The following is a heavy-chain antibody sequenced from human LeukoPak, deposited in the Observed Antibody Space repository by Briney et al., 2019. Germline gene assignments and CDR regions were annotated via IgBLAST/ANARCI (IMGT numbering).Heavy chain of an antibody. CDR2: IYYSGST. J-gene: IGHJ4*02. Sequence: SETLSLTCTVSDGSITSDSWSWIRQPPGKGLEWIGYIYYSGSTNYNPSLKSRVTISVDTSKNQFSLKLSSVTAADTAVYYCARADVTYYYDSSGYYAGLYFDYWGQGTLVTVSS. CDR1: DGSITSDS. D-gene: IGHD3-22*01. CDR3: ARADVTYYYDSSGYYAGLYFDY. V-gene: IGHV4-59*01.